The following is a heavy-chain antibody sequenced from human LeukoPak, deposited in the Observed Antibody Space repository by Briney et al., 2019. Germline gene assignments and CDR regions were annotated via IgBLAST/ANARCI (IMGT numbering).Heavy chain of an antibody. Sequence: GGSLRLSCTASGFTFGDYAMSWFRQAPGKGLEWVGFIRSKAYGGTTEYAASVKGRFTISRDDSKSIAYLQMNSLKTEDTAVYYCTRGVITFGGASEHAFDIWGQGTMVTVSS. CDR2: IRSKAYGGTT. CDR1: GFTFGDYA. CDR3: TRGVITFGGASEHAFDI. D-gene: IGHD3-16*01. J-gene: IGHJ3*02. V-gene: IGHV3-49*03.